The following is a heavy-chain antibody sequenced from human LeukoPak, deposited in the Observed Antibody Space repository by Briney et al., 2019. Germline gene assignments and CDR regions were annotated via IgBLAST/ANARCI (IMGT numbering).Heavy chain of an antibody. J-gene: IGHJ5*02. CDR1: GYTFTSYD. Sequence: ASVKVSCKASGYTFTSYDINWVRQATGQGLEWMGWMNPNSGNTGYAQKFQGRVTITRNTSISTAYMELSSLRSEDTAVYYCARGRATMVRGVSRFDPWGQGTLVTVSS. CDR3: ARGRATMVRGVSRFDP. V-gene: IGHV1-8*03. D-gene: IGHD3-10*01. CDR2: MNPNSGNT.